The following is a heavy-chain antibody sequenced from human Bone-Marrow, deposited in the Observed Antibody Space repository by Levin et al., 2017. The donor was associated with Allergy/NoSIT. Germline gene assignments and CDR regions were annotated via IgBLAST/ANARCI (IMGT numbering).Heavy chain of an antibody. CDR2: IKSKSDGGTI. V-gene: IGHV3-15*01. CDR1: GFTFTHAW. J-gene: IGHJ6*02. D-gene: IGHD3-9*01. CDR3: TTDMEDILGGYYRDWYYYGLDV. Sequence: GGSLRLSCEVSGFTFTHAWMNWVRQAPGKGLEWVGRIKSKSDGGTINYAAPVKGRFTISRDDSKKMVYLQMNSLKTEDTAVYYCTTDMEDILGGYYRDWYYYGLDVWGQGTTVTVSS.